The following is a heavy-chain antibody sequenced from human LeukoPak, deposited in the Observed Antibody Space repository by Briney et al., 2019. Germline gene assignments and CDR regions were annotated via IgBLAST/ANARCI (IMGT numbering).Heavy chain of an antibody. V-gene: IGHV6-1*01. J-gene: IGHJ3*02. CDR3: ARVSSPWSPRDAFDI. CDR1: GDSVSSNSAT. D-gene: IGHD1-26*01. Sequence: SQTLSLTCAISGDSVSSNSATWNWIRQPPSRGLEWLGRTYYTSKWYNDYAVSVKSRITINPDTSKNQFSLQLNSVTPEDTAVYHCARVSSPWSPRDAFDIWGQGTMVTVSS. CDR2: TYYTSKWYN.